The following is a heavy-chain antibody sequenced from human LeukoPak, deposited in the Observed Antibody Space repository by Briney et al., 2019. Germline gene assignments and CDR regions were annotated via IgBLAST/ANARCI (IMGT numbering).Heavy chain of an antibody. CDR2: IYYSGST. CDR1: GGSISSYY. CDR3: ARRTVAGTLDY. D-gene: IGHD6-19*01. Sequence: SQTLSLTCTVSGGSISSYYWSWIRQPPGKGLEWIGYIYYSGSTNYNPSLKSRVTISVDTSKNQFSLKLSSVTAADTAVYYCARRTVAGTLDYWGQGTLVTVSS. J-gene: IGHJ4*02. V-gene: IGHV4-59*08.